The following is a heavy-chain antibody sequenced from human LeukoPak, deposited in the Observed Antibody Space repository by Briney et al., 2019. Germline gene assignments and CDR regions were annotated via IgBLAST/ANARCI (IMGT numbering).Heavy chain of an antibody. CDR1: GYTLTGYY. CDR2: INPNSGGT. J-gene: IGHJ4*02. Sequence: ASVKLSCAASGYTLTGYYMHWVRQAPGQGLEWMGWINPNSGGTNYAQKFQGRVTMTRDTSISTAYMELSRLRSDDTAVYYCARGRSWQQLVFVYWGQGGLGTVSS. V-gene: IGHV1-2*02. D-gene: IGHD6-13*01. CDR3: ARGRSWQQLVFVY.